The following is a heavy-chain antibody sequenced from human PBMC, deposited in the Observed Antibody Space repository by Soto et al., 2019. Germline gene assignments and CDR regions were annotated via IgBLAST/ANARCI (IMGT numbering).Heavy chain of an antibody. J-gene: IGHJ6*03. CDR2: IYHSGST. CDR1: SGSISSSNW. CDR3: ARATPNIVATTTHYYYYYMDV. Sequence: QVQLQESGPGLVKPSGTLSLTCAVSSGSISSSNWWSWVRQPPGKGLEWIGEIYHSGSTNYNPSLKSLVTISVDTSINQFSLKLSAVTADDTAVYYCARATPNIVATTTHYYYYYMDVWGKGTTVTVSS. V-gene: IGHV4-4*02. D-gene: IGHD5-12*01.